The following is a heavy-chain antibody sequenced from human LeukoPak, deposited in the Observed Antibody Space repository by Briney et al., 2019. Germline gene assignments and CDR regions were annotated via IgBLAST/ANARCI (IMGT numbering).Heavy chain of an antibody. Sequence: PSETLSLTCAVYGGSFSGYYWSWIRQPPGKGLEWIGEINHSGSTNYNPSLKSRVTLSVDTSKNQFSLKLSSVTAADTAVYYCARDRYGSYFDYWGQGTLVTVSS. CDR1: GGSFSGYY. D-gene: IGHD4-17*01. CDR2: INHSGST. J-gene: IGHJ4*02. V-gene: IGHV4-34*01. CDR3: ARDRYGSYFDY.